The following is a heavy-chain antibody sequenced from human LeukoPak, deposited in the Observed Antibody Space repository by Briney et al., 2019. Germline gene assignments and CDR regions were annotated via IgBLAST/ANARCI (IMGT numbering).Heavy chain of an antibody. V-gene: IGHV3-23*01. CDR1: GFRFSSYA. J-gene: IGHJ6*03. D-gene: IGHD6-19*01. CDR2: ISTSGDIT. Sequence: GGSLRLSCAGSGFRFSSYAMTWVRQAPGKGLEWVSVISTSGDITYYADSVKGRFTISRDNSKNTLYLQMNSLRAEDTAVYYCAKELARQSAYYYYMDVWAKGTTVTVSS. CDR3: AKELARQSAYYYYMDV.